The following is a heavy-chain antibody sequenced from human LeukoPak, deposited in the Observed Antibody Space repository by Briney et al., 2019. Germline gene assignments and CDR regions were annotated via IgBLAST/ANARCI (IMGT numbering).Heavy chain of an antibody. CDR1: GVTFSSYA. CDR3: ARDTSSGWYGASDY. Sequence: GASVKVSCKASGVTFSSYAISWVRQAPGQGLEWMGRIIAILGIANYAQKFQGRVTITADKSTSTAYMELSSLRSEDTAVYYCARDTSSGWYGASDYWGQGTLVTVSS. D-gene: IGHD6-19*01. J-gene: IGHJ4*02. V-gene: IGHV1-69*04. CDR2: IIAILGIA.